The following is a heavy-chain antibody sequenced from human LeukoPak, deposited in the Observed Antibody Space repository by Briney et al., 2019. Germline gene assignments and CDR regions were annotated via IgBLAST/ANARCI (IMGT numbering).Heavy chain of an antibody. D-gene: IGHD2-15*01. V-gene: IGHV3-11*01. CDR1: GFTFSDYY. CDR2: ISSSGSTI. CDR3: ARVLRYCSGGSCYSSSYYYGMDV. J-gene: IGHJ6*02. Sequence: GGSLRLSCAASGFTFSDYYMSWIRQAPGKGLEWVSYISSSGSTIYYADSVKGRFTISRDNAKSSLYLQMNSLRAEDTAVYYCARVLRYCSGGSCYSSSYYYGMDVWGQGTTVTVSS.